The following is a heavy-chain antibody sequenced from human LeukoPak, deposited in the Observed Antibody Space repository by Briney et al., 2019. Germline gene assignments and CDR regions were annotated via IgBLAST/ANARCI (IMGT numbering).Heavy chain of an antibody. D-gene: IGHD3-10*01. Sequence: SETLSLTCTVSGGSISSSSYYWGWIRQPPGKELEWIGSIYYSGATYYNPSLKSRVAISVDTSKIQFSLKLSSVTAADTAVYYCARLVYGSEDVWGKGTTVTVSS. V-gene: IGHV4-39*01. CDR3: ARLVYGSEDV. CDR2: IYYSGAT. CDR1: GGSISSSSYY. J-gene: IGHJ6*04.